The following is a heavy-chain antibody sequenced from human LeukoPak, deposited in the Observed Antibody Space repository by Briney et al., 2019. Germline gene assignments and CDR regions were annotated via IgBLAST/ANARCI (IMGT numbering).Heavy chain of an antibody. CDR2: MSHTGAT. Sequence: KPSETLSLTCAVYGGSYSGYYWSWIRQSPEKGLEWIGEMSHTGATNYNPSFKSRVTVSVDTSKKQFSLNLRSVTAADTAVYYCARGLHYNILTGGMDVWGQGTTVIVSS. J-gene: IGHJ6*02. CDR3: ARGLHYNILTGGMDV. D-gene: IGHD3-9*01. V-gene: IGHV4-34*01. CDR1: GGSYSGYY.